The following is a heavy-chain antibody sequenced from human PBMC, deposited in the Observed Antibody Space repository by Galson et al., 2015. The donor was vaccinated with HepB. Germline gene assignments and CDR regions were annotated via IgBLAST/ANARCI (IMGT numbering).Heavy chain of an antibody. Sequence: SLRLSCAASGFTFSSYWMSWVRQAPGKGLEWVANIKQDGSEKYYVDSVKGRFTISRDNAKNSLYLQMNSLRAEDTAVYYCARDEYSSSSGYYYYYGMDVWGQGTTVIVSS. CDR2: IKQDGSEK. D-gene: IGHD6-6*01. CDR3: ARDEYSSSSGYYYYYGMDV. CDR1: GFTFSSYW. J-gene: IGHJ6*02. V-gene: IGHV3-7*01.